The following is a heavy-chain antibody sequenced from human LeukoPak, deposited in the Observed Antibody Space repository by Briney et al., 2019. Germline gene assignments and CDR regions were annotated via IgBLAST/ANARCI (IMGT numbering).Heavy chain of an antibody. D-gene: IGHD6-19*01. V-gene: IGHV4-59*01. Sequence: PSETLSLTCTVSGGSISSYYWSWIRQPPGKGLEWIGYIYYSGSTNYNPSLKSRVTISVDTSKNQFSLKQSSVTAADTAVYYCARDQAGWYDYWGQGTLVTVSS. CDR1: GGSISSYY. CDR3: ARDQAGWYDY. CDR2: IYYSGST. J-gene: IGHJ4*02.